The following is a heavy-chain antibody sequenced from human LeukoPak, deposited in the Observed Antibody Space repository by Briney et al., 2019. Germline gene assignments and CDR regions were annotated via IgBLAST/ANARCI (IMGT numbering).Heavy chain of an antibody. CDR2: IYYSGST. CDR3: ARVAEWWVVAADYYYMDV. Sequence: SETLSLTCTVSGGSISSSSYYWGWIRQPPGKGLEWIGSIYYSGSTYYNPSLKSRVTISVDTSKNQFSLKLSSVTAADTAVYYCARVAEWWVVAADYYYMDVWGKGATVTVSS. V-gene: IGHV4-39*07. CDR1: GGSISSSSYY. D-gene: IGHD2-15*01. J-gene: IGHJ6*03.